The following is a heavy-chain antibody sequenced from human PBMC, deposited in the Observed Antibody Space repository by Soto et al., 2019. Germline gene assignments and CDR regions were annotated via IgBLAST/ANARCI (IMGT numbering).Heavy chain of an antibody. V-gene: IGHV3-23*01. Sequence: GGSLRLSCAASGFTFSSYAMSWVRQAPGKGLEWVSAISGSGGSTYYADSVKGRFTISRDNSKNTLYLQMNSLRAEDTAVYYCAKDPLEPLTTVTTKVRSGFYFDYWCQGTLVTVSS. J-gene: IGHJ4*02. D-gene: IGHD4-17*01. CDR3: AKDPLEPLTTVTTKVRSGFYFDY. CDR1: GFTFSSYA. CDR2: ISGSGGST.